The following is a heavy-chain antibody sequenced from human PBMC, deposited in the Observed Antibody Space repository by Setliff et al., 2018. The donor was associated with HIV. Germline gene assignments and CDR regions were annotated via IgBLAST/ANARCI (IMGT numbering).Heavy chain of an antibody. V-gene: IGHV1-46*01. J-gene: IGHJ6*02. CDR2: INPSGGST. D-gene: IGHD3-10*01. CDR1: GYTFTSYY. CDR3: ARGTNYYDSHSFPQYYYNAMDV. Sequence: ASVKVSCKASGYTFTSYYMHWVRQAPGQGLEWMGIINPSGGSTSYAQKFQGRVTMTRDTSTSTVYMELSSLRSEDTAVYYCARGTNYYDSHSFPQYYYNAMDVWGQGTTVTVSS.